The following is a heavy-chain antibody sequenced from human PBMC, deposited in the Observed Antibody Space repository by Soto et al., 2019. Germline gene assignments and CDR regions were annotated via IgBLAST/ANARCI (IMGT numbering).Heavy chain of an antibody. CDR1: GYTFTGYY. Sequence: ASVKVSCKASGYTFTGYYMHWVRQAPGQGLERMGWINPNSGGTNYAQKFQGRVTMTRDTSISTAYMELSRLRSDDTAVYYCARARVEGTVTTYYYYYGMDVWGQGXTVTVSS. CDR2: INPNSGGT. V-gene: IGHV1-2*02. CDR3: ARARVEGTVTTYYYYYGMDV. D-gene: IGHD4-4*01. J-gene: IGHJ6*02.